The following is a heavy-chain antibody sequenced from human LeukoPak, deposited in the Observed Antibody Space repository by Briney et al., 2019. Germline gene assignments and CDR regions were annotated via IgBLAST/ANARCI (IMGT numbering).Heavy chain of an antibody. CDR2: INHSGST. V-gene: IGHV4-34*01. J-gene: IGHJ4*02. CDR3: ASHLYCSSTSCYAGGSEY. Sequence: SETLSLTCAVYGGSFSGYYWSWIRQPPGKGLEWIGEINHSGSTNYNPSLKSRVTISVDTSKNQFSLKLRSVTAADTAVYYCASHLYCSSTSCYAGGSEYWGQGTLVTVSS. CDR1: GGSFSGYY. D-gene: IGHD2-2*01.